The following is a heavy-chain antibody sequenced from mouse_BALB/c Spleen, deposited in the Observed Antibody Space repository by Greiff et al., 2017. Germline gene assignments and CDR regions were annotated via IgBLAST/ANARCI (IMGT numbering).Heavy chain of an antibody. CDR1: GYTFSSYW. CDR3: ARRGRLRYFDV. J-gene: IGHJ1*01. V-gene: IGHV1-9*01. CDR2: ILPGSGST. D-gene: IGHD1-2*01. Sequence: VQLHQSGAELMKPGASVKISCKATGYTFSSYWIEWVKQRPGHGLEWIGEILPGSGSTNYNEKFKGKATFTADTSSNTAYMQLSSLTSEDSAVYYCARRGRLRYFDVWGAGTTVTVSS.